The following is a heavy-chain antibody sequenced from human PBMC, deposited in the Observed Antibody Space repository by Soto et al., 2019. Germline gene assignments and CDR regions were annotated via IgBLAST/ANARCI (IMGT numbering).Heavy chain of an antibody. CDR1: GGSISTYY. CDR3: ARDAGGPADY. CDR2: IYYSGST. Sequence: SETLSLTCTVSGGSISTYYWSWIRQPPGKGLEWIGYIYYSGSTSYNPSLKSRVTIPVDTSKNQFSLKLSSVTAADTAVYYCARDAGGPADYWGQGTLVTVSS. V-gene: IGHV4-59*01. D-gene: IGHD2-15*01. J-gene: IGHJ4*02.